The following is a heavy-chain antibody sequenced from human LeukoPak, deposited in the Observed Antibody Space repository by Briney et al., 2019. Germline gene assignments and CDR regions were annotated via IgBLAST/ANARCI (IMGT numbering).Heavy chain of an antibody. CDR3: TRGAGWLIDY. CDR1: DDSISDYY. CDR2: FYNSGRS. J-gene: IGHJ4*02. Sequence: PSETLSLTCTVSDDSISDYYRGWIRQPPGKGLEWIGYFYNSGRSTYNPSLKSRVTISADTSKNHFSLKLNSVTTADSAVYYCTRGAGWLIDYWGQGILVTVSS. V-gene: IGHV4-59*01. D-gene: IGHD3-16*01.